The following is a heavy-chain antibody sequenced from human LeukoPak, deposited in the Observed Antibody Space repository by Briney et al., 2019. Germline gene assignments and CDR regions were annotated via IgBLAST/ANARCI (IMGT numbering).Heavy chain of an antibody. J-gene: IGHJ4*02. CDR1: GFTFSSYA. CDR2: ISSSSSTI. CDR3: ARGGGLLWFGEPLDY. V-gene: IGHV3-48*04. D-gene: IGHD3-10*01. Sequence: GGSLRLSCAASGFTFSSYAMSWVRQAPGKGLEWVSAISSSSSTIYYADSVKGRFTISRDNAKNSLYLQMNSLRAEDTAVYYCARGGGLLWFGEPLDYWGQGTLVTVSS.